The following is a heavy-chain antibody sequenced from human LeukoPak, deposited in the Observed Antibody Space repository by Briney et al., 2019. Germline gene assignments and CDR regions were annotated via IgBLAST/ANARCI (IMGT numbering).Heavy chain of an antibody. Sequence: GGSLRLSCAASGFTFSDYAMSWVRQAPGKGLEWVSTISGAGGYTFDADSVKGRITISRDNSRDTVFLQLNGLRAEDTAVYHCAKQHGATRDSAFDYWGQGTLVTVSS. CDR1: GFTFSDYA. J-gene: IGHJ4*02. D-gene: IGHD5-24*01. CDR3: AKQHGATRDSAFDY. V-gene: IGHV3-23*01. CDR2: ISGAGGYT.